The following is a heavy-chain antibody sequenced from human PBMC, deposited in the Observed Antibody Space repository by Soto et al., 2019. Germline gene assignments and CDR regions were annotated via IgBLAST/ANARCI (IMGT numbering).Heavy chain of an antibody. Sequence: EVQVVESGGGLIQPGGSLRLSCAGSGFTFSNYNMDWVRQAPGKGLERISYISTTSRTIFYADSVKGRFTISRDNARNSLFLQMNSLRDEDTAVYYCARDGSRGYDMDVWGQGTTVIVSS. V-gene: IGHV3-48*02. CDR3: ARDGSRGYDMDV. CDR1: GFTFSNYN. CDR2: ISTTSRTI. J-gene: IGHJ6*02. D-gene: IGHD1-1*01.